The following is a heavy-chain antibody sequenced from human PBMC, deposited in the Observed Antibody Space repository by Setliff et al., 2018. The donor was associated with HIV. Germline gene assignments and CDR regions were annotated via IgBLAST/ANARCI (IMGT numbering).Heavy chain of an antibody. Sequence: SVKVSCKAYGGTFSNYGISWVRQAPGQGLEWMGGIIPIFGTANYAQKFQGRVTITADASTSTAYMELSRLRSDDTAMYYCARDYYDSSGYIFFPGLPDYWGQGTLVTVSS. CDR3: ARDYYDSSGYIFFPGLPDY. V-gene: IGHV1-69*13. J-gene: IGHJ4*02. CDR2: IIPIFGTA. CDR1: GGTFSNYG. D-gene: IGHD3-22*01.